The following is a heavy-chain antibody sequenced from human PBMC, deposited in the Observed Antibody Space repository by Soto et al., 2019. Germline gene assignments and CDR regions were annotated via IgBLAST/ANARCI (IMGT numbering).Heavy chain of an antibody. CDR2: IWYDGSNK. CDR1: GFTFSSYG. D-gene: IGHD2-15*01. CDR3: ASPPTYCSGGSCYLPFDY. Sequence: GGSLRLSCAASGFTFSSYGMHWVRQAPGKGLEWVAVIWYDGSNKYYADSVKGRFTISRDNSKNTLYLQMNSLRAEDTAVYYCASPPTYCSGGSCYLPFDYWGQGTLVTVSS. V-gene: IGHV3-33*01. J-gene: IGHJ4*02.